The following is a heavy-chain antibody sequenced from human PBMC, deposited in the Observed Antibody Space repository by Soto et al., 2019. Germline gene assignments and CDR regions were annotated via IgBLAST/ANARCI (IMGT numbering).Heavy chain of an antibody. D-gene: IGHD3-3*01. CDR1: GFTFTSSA. J-gene: IGHJ6*02. Sequence: VKVSCKASGFTFTSSAVQWVRQARGQRLEWIGWIVVGSGNTNYAQKFQERVTITRDMSTSTAYMELSSLRSEDTAVYYCAAETAGYYDFWSGYSPLLDVWGQGTTVTVSS. CDR2: IVVGSGNT. V-gene: IGHV1-58*01. CDR3: AAETAGYYDFWSGYSPLLDV.